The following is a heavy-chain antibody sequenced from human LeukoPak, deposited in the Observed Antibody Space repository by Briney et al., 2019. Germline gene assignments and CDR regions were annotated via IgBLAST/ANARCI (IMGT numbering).Heavy chain of an antibody. CDR3: ATYRQVLLPFES. Sequence: GGSLRLSCAASGFTFNTFAMIWVRQPPGKGLEWVSSIFPSGGEIHYADSVRGRFTISRDNSKSTLSLQMNSLRAEDTAIYYCATYRQVLLPFESWGQGTLVTVSS. CDR1: GFTFNTFA. V-gene: IGHV3-23*01. J-gene: IGHJ4*02. D-gene: IGHD2-8*02. CDR2: IFPSGGEI.